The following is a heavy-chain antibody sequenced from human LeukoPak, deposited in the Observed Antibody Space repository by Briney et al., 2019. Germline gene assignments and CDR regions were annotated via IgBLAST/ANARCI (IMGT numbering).Heavy chain of an antibody. V-gene: IGHV5-51*01. CDR3: ARHAQYYDFWSGYFSGYYYMDV. CDR2: IYPGDSDT. Sequence: GESLKISCKGSGYSFTSYWIGWVRQMPGKGLEWMGIIYPGDSDTRYSPSFQGQVTISADKSISTAYLQWSSLKASDTAMYYGARHAQYYDFWSGYFSGYYYMDVWGKGTTVTVSS. J-gene: IGHJ6*03. D-gene: IGHD3-3*01. CDR1: GYSFTSYW.